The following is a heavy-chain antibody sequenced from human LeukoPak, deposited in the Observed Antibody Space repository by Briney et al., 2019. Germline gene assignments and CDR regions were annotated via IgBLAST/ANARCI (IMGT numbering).Heavy chain of an antibody. V-gene: IGHV4-59*08. J-gene: IGHJ6*03. CDR1: GASISAYY. D-gene: IGHD3-9*01. CDR3: ARHPANSAGYGSYYYYYYMDV. CDR2: IYYSGTT. Sequence: SETLSLTCTVSGASISAYYWSWIRQPPGKGLEWIGYIYYSGTTNYNPSLKSRVAMSLDTSKNQFFLRLSSVTAADTALYYCARHPANSAGYGSYYYYYYMDVWGSGTTVTVSS.